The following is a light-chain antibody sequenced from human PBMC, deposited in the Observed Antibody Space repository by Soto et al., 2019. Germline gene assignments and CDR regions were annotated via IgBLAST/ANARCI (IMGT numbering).Light chain of an antibody. J-gene: IGLJ1*01. Sequence: QSALTQPASVSGSPGQSITITCTGTSSDVGGYNYVSWYQQHPGKAPKVLISDVSNRPSGISNRFSGSKSGNTASLTISWLQAEDEADYYCSSYTSIDTWVFGTGTKLTVL. V-gene: IGLV2-14*03. CDR2: DVS. CDR3: SSYTSIDTWV. CDR1: SSDVGGYNY.